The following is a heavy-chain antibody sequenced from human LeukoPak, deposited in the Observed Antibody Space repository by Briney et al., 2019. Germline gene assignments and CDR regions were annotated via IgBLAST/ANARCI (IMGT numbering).Heavy chain of an antibody. CDR1: GFTFSSYW. V-gene: IGHV3-7*03. CDR2: IKQDGSEK. J-gene: IGHJ4*02. CDR3: AREGYSYGYDY. Sequence: PGGFRRLSCAASGFTFSSYWMSWVRQAPGKGLEWVANIKQDGSEKYYVDSVKGRFTISRDNAKNSLYLQMNSLRAEDTAVYYCAREGYSYGYDYWGQGTLVTVSS. D-gene: IGHD5-18*01.